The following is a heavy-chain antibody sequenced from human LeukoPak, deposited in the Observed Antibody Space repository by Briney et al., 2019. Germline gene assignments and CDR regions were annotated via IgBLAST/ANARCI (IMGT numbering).Heavy chain of an antibody. J-gene: IGHJ4*02. Sequence: SETLSLTCTVSGGSISSYYWSWIRQPPGKGLEWIGYIYYTGSTNYNPSLKSRVTISVDTSKNQFSLKLSSVTAADTAVYYCARGRWPQPTGDFDYWGQGTLVTVSS. CDR3: ARGRWPQPTGDFDY. CDR1: GGSISSYY. CDR2: IYYTGST. V-gene: IGHV4-59*01. D-gene: IGHD5-24*01.